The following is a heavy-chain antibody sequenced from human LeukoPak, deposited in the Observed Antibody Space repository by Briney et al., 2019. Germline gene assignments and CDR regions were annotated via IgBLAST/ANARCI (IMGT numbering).Heavy chain of an antibody. CDR1: RYTFTRDG. D-gene: IGHD2-15*01. CDR2: ISGFMGIT. Sequence: ASVKVSCKASRYTFTRDGISWVRQAPGQGVGWMGWISGFMGITNSVQKLQGRVTMSPDTSTSTAYMEVRSLRSDDTAVYYCARDQSWRKCCCGRCCWRFEYWGQGTLVIVSS. V-gene: IGHV1-18*04. J-gene: IGHJ4*02. CDR3: ARDQSWRKCCCGRCCWRFEY.